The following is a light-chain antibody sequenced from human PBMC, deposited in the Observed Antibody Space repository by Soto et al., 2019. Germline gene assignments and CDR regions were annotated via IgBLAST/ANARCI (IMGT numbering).Light chain of an antibody. CDR2: GAS. J-gene: IGKJ1*01. Sequence: EIVLTQSPGTLSLSPGERAPLSCRASQSVSNNYLAWYQQKSGQAPRLLIYGASNRVTGIPDRFSGSGSGTDFTLTISRLEPEDFAVYYCQQYGSSPRTFGQGTKVDIK. CDR1: QSVSNNY. CDR3: QQYGSSPRT. V-gene: IGKV3-20*01.